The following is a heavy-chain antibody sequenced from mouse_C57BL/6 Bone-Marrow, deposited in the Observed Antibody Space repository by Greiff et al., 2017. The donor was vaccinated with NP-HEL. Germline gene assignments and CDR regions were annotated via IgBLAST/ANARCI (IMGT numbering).Heavy chain of an antibody. CDR1: GYTFTSYW. D-gene: IGHD1-1*01. V-gene: IGHV1-69*01. CDR3: ARSKLRVGTWFAY. CDR2: IDPSDSYT. J-gene: IGHJ3*01. Sequence: QVQLQQPGAELVMPGASVKLSCKASGYTFTSYWMHWVKQRPGQGLEWIGEIDPSDSYTNYNQKFKGKSTLTVDKSSSTAYMQLSSLTSEDSAVYYCARSKLRVGTWFAYWGQGTLVTVSA.